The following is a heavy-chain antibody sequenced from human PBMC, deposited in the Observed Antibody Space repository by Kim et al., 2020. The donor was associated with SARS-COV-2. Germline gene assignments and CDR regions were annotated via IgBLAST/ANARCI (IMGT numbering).Heavy chain of an antibody. CDR3: AKAREVRGVIIEFDY. J-gene: IGHJ4*02. CDR1: GFTFSSYA. CDR2: ISGSGGST. D-gene: IGHD3-10*01. V-gene: IGHV3-23*01. Sequence: GGSLRLSCAASGFTFSSYAMSWVRQAPGKGLEWVSAISGSGGSTYYADSVKGRFTISRDNSKNTLYLQMNSLRAEDTAVYYCAKAREVRGVIIEFDYWGQGTLVTVSS.